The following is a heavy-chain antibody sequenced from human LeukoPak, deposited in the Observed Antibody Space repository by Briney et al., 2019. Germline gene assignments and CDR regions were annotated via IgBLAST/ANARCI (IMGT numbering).Heavy chain of an antibody. D-gene: IGHD2-2*03. V-gene: IGHV3-23*01. Sequence: GGSLRLSCSASGFTFTTYGMNWVRQAPGKGLEWVSGIGGSGIRTYYADSVKGRFTISRDNSKNTLYLQMNSLRDEDTAVYYCAKDSHWILFDDWGQGTLVTVSS. CDR2: IGGSGIRT. CDR3: AKDSHWILFDD. CDR1: GFTFTTYG. J-gene: IGHJ4*02.